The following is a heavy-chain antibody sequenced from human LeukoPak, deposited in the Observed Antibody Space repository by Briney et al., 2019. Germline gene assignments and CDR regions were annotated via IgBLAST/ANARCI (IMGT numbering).Heavy chain of an antibody. D-gene: IGHD3-3*01. CDR2: IYYSGST. CDR3: ARGRRPNDFWSGYYRSYYFDY. J-gene: IGHJ4*02. V-gene: IGHV4-38-2*02. Sequence: SETLSLTCTVSGYSISSGYYWGWIRQPPGKGLEWIGSIYYSGSTYYNPSLKSRVTISVDTSKNQFSLKLSSVTAADTAVYYCARGRRPNDFWSGYYRSYYFDYWGQGTLVTVSS. CDR1: GYSISSGYY.